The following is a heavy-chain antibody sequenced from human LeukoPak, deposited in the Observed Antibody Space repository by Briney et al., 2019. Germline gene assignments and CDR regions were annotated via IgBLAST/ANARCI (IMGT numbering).Heavy chain of an antibody. CDR3: ARGGRDTIFGVVTPSPFDY. CDR2: ISSSNSYI. D-gene: IGHD3-3*01. J-gene: IGHJ4*02. Sequence: GGSLRLSCAASGFTFSSYAMYWVRQAPGKGLEWVSSISSSNSYIYYADSVKGRFTISRDNAKNSLYLQMNSLRAEDTAVYYCARGGRDTIFGVVTPSPFDYWGQGTLVTVSS. CDR1: GFTFSSYA. V-gene: IGHV3-21*01.